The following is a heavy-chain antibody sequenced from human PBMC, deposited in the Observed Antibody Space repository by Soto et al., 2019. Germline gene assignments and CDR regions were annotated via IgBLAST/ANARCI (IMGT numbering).Heavy chain of an antibody. D-gene: IGHD5-18*01. CDR2: INPNSGGT. CDR1: GYTFTGYY. J-gene: IGHJ6*02. CDR3: ARTYRYASRYGMDG. Sequence: ASVKVSCKASGYTFTGYYMHWVRQAPGQGLEWMGWINPNSGGTNYAQKFQGWVTMTRDTSISTAYMELSRLRSDDTAVYYCARTYRYASRYGMDGWGQGTTVTVSS. V-gene: IGHV1-2*04.